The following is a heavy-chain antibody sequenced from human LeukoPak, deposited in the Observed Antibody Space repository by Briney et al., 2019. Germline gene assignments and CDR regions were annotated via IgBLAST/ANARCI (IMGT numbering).Heavy chain of an antibody. CDR2: IYNGGST. D-gene: IGHD3-10*01. V-gene: IGHV3-53*01. Sequence: GGSLRLSCAASGFTVSSNYMSWVRQAPGKGLEWVSVIYNGGSTYYADSVKGRFTISRDNSKNTLYLQMNSPRAEDTAVYYCARITMVRGADYGMDVWGQGTTVTVSS. CDR3: ARITMVRGADYGMDV. CDR1: GFTVSSNY. J-gene: IGHJ6*02.